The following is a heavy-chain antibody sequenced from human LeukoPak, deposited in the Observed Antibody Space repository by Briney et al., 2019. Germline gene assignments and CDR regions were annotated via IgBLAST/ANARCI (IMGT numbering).Heavy chain of an antibody. V-gene: IGHV4-39*07. CDR2: INHSGST. Sequence: SETLSLTCTVSSGSISTSNYYWGWVPQPPGKGLEWIGEINHSGSTNYNPSLKSRVAISVDTSKNQFSLKLSSVTAADTAVYYCARLSMANWFDPWGQGTLVTVSS. J-gene: IGHJ5*02. CDR3: ARLSMANWFDP. CDR1: SGSISTSNYY. D-gene: IGHD2/OR15-2a*01.